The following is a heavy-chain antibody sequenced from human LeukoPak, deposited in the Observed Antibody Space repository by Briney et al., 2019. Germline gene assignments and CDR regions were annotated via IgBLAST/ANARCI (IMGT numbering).Heavy chain of an antibody. J-gene: IGHJ3*02. Sequence: SETLSLTCAVYGGSFSGYYWSWIRQPPGKGLEWIGEINHSGSTNYNPSLKSRVTISVDTSKNQFSLKLSSVTAADTAVYYCARAAAALDAFDIWGQGTMVTVSS. CDR3: ARAAAALDAFDI. D-gene: IGHD2-2*01. CDR2: INHSGST. V-gene: IGHV4-34*01. CDR1: GGSFSGYY.